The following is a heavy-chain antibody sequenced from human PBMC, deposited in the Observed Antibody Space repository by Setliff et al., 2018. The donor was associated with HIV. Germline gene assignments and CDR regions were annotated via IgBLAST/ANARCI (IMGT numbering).Heavy chain of an antibody. Sequence: ASVKVSCKASGHTFTDYYMHWVQQAPGKGLEWMGRVDPEDGETIYAEKFRGRVTMTRDTSLSTAYMELSSLISDDTAVYYCARPTGYSGYDRWGQGTLVTVSS. CDR3: ARPTGYSGYDR. CDR2: VDPEDGET. CDR1: GHTFTDYY. J-gene: IGHJ4*02. D-gene: IGHD5-12*01. V-gene: IGHV1-69-2*01.